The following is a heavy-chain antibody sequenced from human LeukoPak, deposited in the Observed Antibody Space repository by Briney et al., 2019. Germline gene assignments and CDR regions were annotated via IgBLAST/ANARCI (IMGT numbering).Heavy chain of an antibody. J-gene: IGHJ4*02. CDR2: LNGDNT. D-gene: IGHD1-26*01. V-gene: IGHV3-23*01. CDR3: VREATGYSFADY. CDR1: GFTFNNFA. Sequence: PGGSLRLSCAASGFTFNNFAMSWIRQAPGKGLEWVSALNGDNTYYADSVKGRFTVSRDNSKNTLYLQMNSLTAEDTAVYYCVREATGYSFADYWGQGTLVSVSS.